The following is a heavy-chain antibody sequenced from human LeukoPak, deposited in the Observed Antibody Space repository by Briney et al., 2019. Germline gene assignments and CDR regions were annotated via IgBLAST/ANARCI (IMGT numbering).Heavy chain of an antibody. Sequence: GGSLRLSCAASGFTFSSYWMSWVRQAPGKGLEWVSSISSSSSYIYYADSVKGRFTISRDNAKNSLYLQMNSLRAEDTAVYYCARDGRELSAFDIWGQGTMVTVSS. V-gene: IGHV3-21*01. CDR2: ISSSSSYI. J-gene: IGHJ3*02. D-gene: IGHD3-10*01. CDR1: GFTFSSYW. CDR3: ARDGRELSAFDI.